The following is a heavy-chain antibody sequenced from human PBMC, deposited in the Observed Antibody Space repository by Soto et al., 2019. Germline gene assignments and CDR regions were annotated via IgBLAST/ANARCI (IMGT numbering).Heavy chain of an antibody. J-gene: IGHJ4*02. CDR1: GFTFSGSA. V-gene: IGHV3-73*01. CDR2: IRSKANSYAT. Sequence: GGSLRLSCAASGFTFSGSAMHWVRQASGKGLEWVGRIRSKANSYATAYAASVKGRFTISRDDSKNTAYLQMNSLKTEDTAVYFCARDFGHGYYLDYWGRGTLVTVSS. D-gene: IGHD3-3*01. CDR3: ARDFGHGYYLDY.